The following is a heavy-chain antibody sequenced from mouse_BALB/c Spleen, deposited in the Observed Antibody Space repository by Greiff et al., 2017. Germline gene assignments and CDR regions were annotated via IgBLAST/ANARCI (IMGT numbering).Heavy chain of an antibody. V-gene: IGHV1S22*01. CDR2: IYPGSGST. CDR3: TRSNYRSHMDY. Sequence: LQQPGSELVRPGASVKLSCKASGYTFTSYWMHWVKQRHGQGLEWIGNIYPGSGSTNYDEKFKSKGTLTVDTSSSTAYMHLSSLTSEDSAVYYCTRSNYRSHMDYWGQGTSVTVSS. J-gene: IGHJ4*01. D-gene: IGHD2-14*01. CDR1: GYTFTSYW.